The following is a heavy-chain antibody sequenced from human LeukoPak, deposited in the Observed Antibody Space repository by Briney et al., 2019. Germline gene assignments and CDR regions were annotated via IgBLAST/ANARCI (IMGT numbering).Heavy chain of an antibody. D-gene: IGHD3-3*01. CDR1: GDSISSYY. V-gene: IGHV4-4*09. J-gene: IGHJ4*02. CDR2: IYTSGST. Sequence: KPSETLSLTCAVSGDSISSYYWSWIRQPPGKGLEWIGYIYTSGSTNYNPSLKSRVTISVDTSKNQFSLKLSSVTAADTAVYYCARSASGDFWSGSFDYWGQGTLVTVSS. CDR3: ARSASGDFWSGSFDY.